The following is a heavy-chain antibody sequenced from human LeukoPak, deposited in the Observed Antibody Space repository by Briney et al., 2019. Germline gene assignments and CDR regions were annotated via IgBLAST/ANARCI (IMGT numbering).Heavy chain of an antibody. Sequence: GGSLRLSCATSGFTINNYNMNWVRQAPGRALEWVSSITSSGTYIFYADSVKGRFTISRDNAKNSLYLQMNSLGPEDTAVYYCARDPYSGNYGDYYYYYMDVWGKGTTVTVSS. CDR1: GFTINNYN. J-gene: IGHJ6*03. D-gene: IGHD1-26*01. CDR3: ARDPYSGNYGDYYYYYMDV. CDR2: ITSSGTYI. V-gene: IGHV3-21*01.